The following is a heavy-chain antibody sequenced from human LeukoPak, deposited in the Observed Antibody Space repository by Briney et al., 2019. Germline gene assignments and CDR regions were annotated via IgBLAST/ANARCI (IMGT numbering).Heavy chain of an antibody. CDR1: GGSFSGYY. V-gene: IGHV4-34*01. CDR3: ARWAPRGPAFDI. J-gene: IGHJ3*02. CDR2: INHSGST. Sequence: SETLSLTCAVYGGSFSGYYWSWIRQPPGKGLEWIGEINHSGSTNYNPSLKSRVTMSVDTSKNQFSLKLSSVTALDTAVYYCARWAPRGPAFDIWGQGTMVTVSS.